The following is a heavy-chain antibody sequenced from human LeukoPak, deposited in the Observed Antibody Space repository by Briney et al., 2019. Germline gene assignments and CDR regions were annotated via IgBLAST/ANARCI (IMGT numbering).Heavy chain of an antibody. CDR1: GGSISSYY. CDR2: IYYSGST. Sequence: SETLSLTCTVSGGSISSYYWSWIRQPPGKGLEWIGYIYYSGSTNYNPSLKSRVTISVDTSKNQFSLKLSSVTAADTAVYYCARGGGLYDILTGSDLDYWGQGTLVTVSS. V-gene: IGHV4-59*12. D-gene: IGHD3-9*01. CDR3: ARGGGLYDILTGSDLDY. J-gene: IGHJ4*02.